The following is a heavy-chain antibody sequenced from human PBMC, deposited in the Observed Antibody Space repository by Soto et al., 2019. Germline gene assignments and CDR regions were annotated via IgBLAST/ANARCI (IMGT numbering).Heavy chain of an antibody. CDR2: VNPSGGTT. CDR1: GYIFTAYS. D-gene: IGHD2-15*01. J-gene: IGHJ1*01. CDR3: AREENCSDGICYTEYFQR. Sequence: QVQLVQSGAEVKKPGASVKVSCKASGYIFTAYSMHWVRQAPGQGLEWMGVVNPSGGTTNYSQKCQGRITKPRDTSTSTVYMDLSSLTSEDTAVYYCAREENCSDGICYTEYFQRWGQGTLVTVSS. V-gene: IGHV1-46*01.